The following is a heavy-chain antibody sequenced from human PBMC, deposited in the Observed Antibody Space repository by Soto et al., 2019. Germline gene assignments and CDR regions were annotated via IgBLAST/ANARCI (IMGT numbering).Heavy chain of an antibody. D-gene: IGHD5-18*01. Sequence: GGSLRLSCAASGFTFSRYWMNWVRQAPGKGLEWVANIKQDGTDKNYVDSVKGRFTISRDNARNSLYLQMDSLRAEDTAVYFCARGDTPMITGMDSFDIWGQGTMMTV. J-gene: IGHJ3*02. CDR2: IKQDGTDK. CDR1: GFTFSRYW. CDR3: ARGDTPMITGMDSFDI. V-gene: IGHV3-7*01.